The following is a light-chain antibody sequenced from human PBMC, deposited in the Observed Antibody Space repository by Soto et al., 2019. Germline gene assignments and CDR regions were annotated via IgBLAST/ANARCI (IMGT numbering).Light chain of an antibody. V-gene: IGKV1-9*01. CDR2: AAS. J-gene: IGKJ5*01. Sequence: DIQLTQSPSFLSASVGDRVTINCRASQGISSYLAWYQQKPGKAPKLLIYAASTLQSGVPSRFSGSGSGTEFTLTISSLQPEDFATYYCQQLNSLLITFGQGTRREI. CDR3: QQLNSLLIT. CDR1: QGISSY.